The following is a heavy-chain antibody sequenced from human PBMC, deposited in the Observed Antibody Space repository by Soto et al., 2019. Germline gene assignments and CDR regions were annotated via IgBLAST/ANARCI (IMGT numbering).Heavy chain of an antibody. J-gene: IGHJ5*02. CDR1: GDSIGGVCY. D-gene: IGHD2-21*02. Sequence: PSETLSLACTVSGDSIGGVCYGSCIRQFPGRGLEWIGCISSSGSTYYNPALNNRISLSLDTSQNQFSLKLLSVTAADTAIYYCARSGVTGIVIPSHWFDPWGQGTLVTVSS. CDR2: ISSSGST. CDR3: ARSGVTGIVIPSHWFDP. V-gene: IGHV4-31*03.